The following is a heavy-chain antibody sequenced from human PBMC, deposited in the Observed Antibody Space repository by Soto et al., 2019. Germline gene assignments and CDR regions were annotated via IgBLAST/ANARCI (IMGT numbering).Heavy chain of an antibody. CDR2: IDPSDSYT. D-gene: IGHD6-13*01. Sequence: GESLKISCKGSGYSFTSYWISWVRQMPGKGLEWMGRIDPSDSYTNYSPSFQGHVTISADKSISTAYLQWSSLKASDTAMYYCARHGPIRGYSSSWYSYYYGMDVWGPGTTVTVYS. CDR3: ARHGPIRGYSSSWYSYYYGMDV. V-gene: IGHV5-10-1*01. J-gene: IGHJ6*02. CDR1: GYSFTSYW.